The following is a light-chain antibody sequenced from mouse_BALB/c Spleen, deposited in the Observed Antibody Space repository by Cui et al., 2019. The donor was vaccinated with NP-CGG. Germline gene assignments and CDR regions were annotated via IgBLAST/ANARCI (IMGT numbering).Light chain of an antibody. Sequence: QSVVTQESALTTSPGETVTLTCRSSTGAVTTSNYANWVQEKPDHVFTGLIGGTNNRAPGVPARFSGSLIGDKAALTITGAQTEDEAIYFCALWYSNHWLFGGGTKLTVL. CDR3: ALWYSNHWL. CDR2: GTN. J-gene: IGLJ1*01. V-gene: IGLV1*01. CDR1: TGAVTTSNY.